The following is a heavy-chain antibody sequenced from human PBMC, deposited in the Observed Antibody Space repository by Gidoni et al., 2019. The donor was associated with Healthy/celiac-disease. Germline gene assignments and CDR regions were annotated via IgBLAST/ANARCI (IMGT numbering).Heavy chain of an antibody. J-gene: IGHJ2*01. CDR3: ASPRGGYYDSSGYFSWYFDL. CDR1: GGSISSSSYY. D-gene: IGHD3-22*01. Sequence: QLQLQESGPGLVKPSETLSLTCTVSGGSISSSSYYWGWIRQPPGKGLEWIGSIYYSGSTYYNPSLKSRVTTSVDTSKNQFSLKLSSVTAADTAVYYCASPRGGYYDSSGYFSWYFDLWGRGTLVTVSS. V-gene: IGHV4-39*01. CDR2: IYYSGST.